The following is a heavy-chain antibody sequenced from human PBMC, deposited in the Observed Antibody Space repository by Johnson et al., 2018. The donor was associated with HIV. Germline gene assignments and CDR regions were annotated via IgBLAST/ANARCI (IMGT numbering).Heavy chain of an antibody. CDR3: ARDRRNRQWQRLDAFDI. D-gene: IGHD6-19*01. CDR1: GFTFSYHG. V-gene: IGHV3-30*02. CDR2: VRYDGDNQ. Sequence: QVTLVESGGGVVKPGESLRLSCRTFGFTFSYHGMHWVRQAPGKGLAWVAFVRYDGDNQYYGDSVKGRFTISRDNSKNSLHLQMNSLRAEDTAFYYCARDRRNRQWQRLDAFDIWGQGTMVIASS. J-gene: IGHJ3*02.